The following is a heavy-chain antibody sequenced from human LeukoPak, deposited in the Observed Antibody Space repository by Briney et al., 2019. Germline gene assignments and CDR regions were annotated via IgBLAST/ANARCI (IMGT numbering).Heavy chain of an antibody. CDR1: GYTFTSYY. CDR3: ARVTHTELSTWFDP. Sequence: ASVKVSCKASGYTFTSYYMHWVRQAPGQGLEWMGIINPSGGSTSYAQKFQGRVTITADESTTTAYMELSSLRSEDTAVYYCARVTHTELSTWFDPWGQGTLVTVSS. V-gene: IGHV1-46*01. CDR2: INPSGGST. D-gene: IGHD5-18*01. J-gene: IGHJ5*02.